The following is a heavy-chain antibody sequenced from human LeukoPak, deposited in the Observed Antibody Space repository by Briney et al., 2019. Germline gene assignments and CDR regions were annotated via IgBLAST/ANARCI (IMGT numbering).Heavy chain of an antibody. D-gene: IGHD2-15*01. Sequence: PSQTLSLACAVSGGSISSGGYSWSWIRQPPGKGLEWIGYIYHSGSTYYNPSLKSRVTISVDRSKNQFSLKLSSVTAADTAVYYCARDHVLRRFDPWGQGTLVTVSS. CDR2: IYHSGST. V-gene: IGHV4-30-2*01. CDR1: GGSISSGGYS. J-gene: IGHJ5*02. CDR3: ARDHVLRRFDP.